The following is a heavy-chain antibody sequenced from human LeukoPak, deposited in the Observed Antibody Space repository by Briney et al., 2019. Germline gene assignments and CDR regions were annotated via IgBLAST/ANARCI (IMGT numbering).Heavy chain of an antibody. J-gene: IGHJ6*02. CDR2: IYPGDSDT. CDR3: ASPSSTSYYYYGMDV. CDR1: GYSFTSYW. Sequence: EESLKISCKGSGYSFTSYWIGWVRQMPGKGLEWMGIIYPGDSDTRYSPSFQGQVTISADKSISTAYLQWSSLKASDTAMYYCASPSSTSYYYYGMDVWGQGTTVTVSS. V-gene: IGHV5-51*01. D-gene: IGHD2-2*01.